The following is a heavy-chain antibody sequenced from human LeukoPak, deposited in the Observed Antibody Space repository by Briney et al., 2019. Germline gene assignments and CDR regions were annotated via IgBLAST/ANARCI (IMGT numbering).Heavy chain of an antibody. J-gene: IGHJ4*02. V-gene: IGHV4-39*01. Sequence: SETLSLTCTVSGGSISSSSYYWGWIRQPPGKGLEWIGSIYYSGSTYYNPSLKSRVTISVDTSKNQFPLKLSSVTAADTAVYYCARQEDYYDSSGYFFWGQGTLVTVSS. D-gene: IGHD3-22*01. CDR2: IYYSGST. CDR3: ARQEDYYDSSGYFF. CDR1: GGSISSSSYY.